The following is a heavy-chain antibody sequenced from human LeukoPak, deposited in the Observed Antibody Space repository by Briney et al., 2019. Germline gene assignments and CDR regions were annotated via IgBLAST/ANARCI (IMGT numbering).Heavy chain of an antibody. J-gene: IGHJ3*01. Sequence: GGSLRLSCAASGFSVSNNYMTWVRQAPGKGLQCVSIIYSGGRTDYAGSVEGRFTISRDNSKNTLYLQMNSLRAEDTAVYYCARDPAVAGDWGQGTMVTVSS. CDR3: ARDPAVAGD. CDR1: GFSVSNNY. V-gene: IGHV3-53*01. D-gene: IGHD6-19*01. CDR2: IYSGGRT.